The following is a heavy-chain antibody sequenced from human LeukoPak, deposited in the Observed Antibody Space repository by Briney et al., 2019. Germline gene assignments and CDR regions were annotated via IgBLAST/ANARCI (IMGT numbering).Heavy chain of an antibody. CDR3: ARQNRNDLRDAFDI. CDR2: IYPGDSDT. V-gene: IGHV5-51*01. Sequence: GESLKISCKGSGYSFTNYWIGWVRQMPGKGLEWKGIIYPGDSDTRYSPSFQGQVTISADKSISTAYLQWSSLKASDTAMYYCARQNRNDLRDAFDIWGQGTMVTVSS. D-gene: IGHD1-1*01. CDR1: GYSFTNYW. J-gene: IGHJ3*02.